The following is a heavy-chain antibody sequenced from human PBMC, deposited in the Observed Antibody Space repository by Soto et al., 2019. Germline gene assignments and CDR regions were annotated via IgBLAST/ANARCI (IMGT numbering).Heavy chain of an antibody. Sequence: SGPTLVNPTQTLTLTFRFSGFSLSTSGVGVGWIRQPPGKALEWLALIYWDDDKRYSPSLKSRLTITKDTSKNQVVLTMTNMDPVDTATYYCAHFNYAFWSGYSNWFDPWGQGTLVTVSS. J-gene: IGHJ5*02. CDR1: GFSLSTSGVG. CDR3: AHFNYAFWSGYSNWFDP. D-gene: IGHD3-3*01. V-gene: IGHV2-5*02. CDR2: IYWDDDK.